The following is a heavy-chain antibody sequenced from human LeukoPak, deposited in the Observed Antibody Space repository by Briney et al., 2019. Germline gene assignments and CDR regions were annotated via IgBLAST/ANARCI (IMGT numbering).Heavy chain of an antibody. Sequence: GGSLRLSCAASGFTFSSYAMSWVRQAPGKELEWVSAISGSGGSTYYADSVKGRFTISRDNSKNTLYLQMNSLRAEDTAVYYCAKGSCTGGVCYGSEAFDIWGQGTMVTVSS. CDR3: AKGSCTGGVCYGSEAFDI. D-gene: IGHD2-8*02. J-gene: IGHJ3*02. V-gene: IGHV3-23*01. CDR1: GFTFSSYA. CDR2: ISGSGGST.